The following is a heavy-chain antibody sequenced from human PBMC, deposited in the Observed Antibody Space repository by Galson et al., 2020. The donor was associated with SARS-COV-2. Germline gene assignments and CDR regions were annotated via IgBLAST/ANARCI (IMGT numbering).Heavy chain of an antibody. V-gene: IGHV4-39*07. D-gene: IGHD6-19*01. Sequence: SQTLPLTCTVSGGSIRSSNYYWGWIRQPPGKGLEWIGSVLNSGTTHYSPSLQSRATISVDTSKNQFSLNLNSVTAADTAMYYCARDASSSGWYNWFDPWGQGTLVTVSS. CDR2: VLNSGTT. CDR3: ARDASSSGWYNWFDP. J-gene: IGHJ5*02. CDR1: GGSIRSSNYY.